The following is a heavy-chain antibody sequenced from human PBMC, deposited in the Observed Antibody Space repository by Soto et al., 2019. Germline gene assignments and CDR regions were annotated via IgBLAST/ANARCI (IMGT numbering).Heavy chain of an antibody. CDR1: GFTFSSYA. D-gene: IGHD3-10*01. J-gene: IGHJ6*02. CDR3: ARDNDYYGSGSYYKGSYYYYGMDV. V-gene: IGHV3-30-3*01. CDR2: ISYDGSNK. Sequence: GGSLRLSCAASGFTFSSYAMHWVRQAPGKGLEWVAVISYDGSNKYYADSVKGRFTISRDNSKNTLYLQMNSLRAEDTAVYYCARDNDYYGSGSYYKGSYYYYGMDVWGQGTTVTVSS.